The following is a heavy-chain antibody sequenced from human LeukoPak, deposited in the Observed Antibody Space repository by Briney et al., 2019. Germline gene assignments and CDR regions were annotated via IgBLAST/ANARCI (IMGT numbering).Heavy chain of an antibody. D-gene: IGHD3-22*01. CDR3: ATGLYYDSCGYYNY. V-gene: IGHV1-24*01. CDR2: FDPEDGET. Sequence: GASVKVSCKVSGYTLTELSMHWVRQAPGKGLEWMGGFDPEDGETIYAQKFQGRVTMTEDTSTDTAYMELSSLSSEDTAVYYCATGLYYDSCGYYNYWGQGTLVTVSS. CDR1: GYTLTELS. J-gene: IGHJ4*02.